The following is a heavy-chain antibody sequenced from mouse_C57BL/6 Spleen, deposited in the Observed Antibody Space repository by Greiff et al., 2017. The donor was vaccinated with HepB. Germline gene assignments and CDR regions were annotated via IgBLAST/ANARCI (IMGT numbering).Heavy chain of an antibody. D-gene: IGHD1-1*01. CDR1: GYTFTSYG. CDR2: IYPRSGNT. Sequence: QLQQSGAELARPGASVKLSCKASGYTFTSYGISWVKQRTGQGLEWIGEIYPRSGNTYYNEKFKGKATLTADKSSSTAYMELRSLTSEDSAVYFCARGDYGSPAGFAYWGQGTLVTVSA. V-gene: IGHV1-81*01. J-gene: IGHJ3*01. CDR3: ARGDYGSPAGFAY.